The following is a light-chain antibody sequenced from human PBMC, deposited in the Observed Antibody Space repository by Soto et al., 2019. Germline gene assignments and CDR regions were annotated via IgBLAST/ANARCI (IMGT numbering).Light chain of an antibody. CDR1: QSVRRY. Sequence: EIVLTQSPATLSLSPWERATLSCMASQSVRRYLAWYQQKPGQAPRLLIYDASTRATGIPARFSGSGSETDFTLTITSLEPEDFAVYYCQQRNNWPPITFGQGTRLEIK. J-gene: IGKJ5*01. V-gene: IGKV3-11*01. CDR2: DAS. CDR3: QQRNNWPPIT.